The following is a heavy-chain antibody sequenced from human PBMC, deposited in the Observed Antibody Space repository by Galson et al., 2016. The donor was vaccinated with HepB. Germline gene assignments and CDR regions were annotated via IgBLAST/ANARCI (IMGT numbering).Heavy chain of an antibody. CDR2: IYPGDSDT. CDR3: ARVADPNLYTGTRLYHYHALDV. J-gene: IGHJ6*02. CDR1: GYIFSTYW. Sequence: QSGAEVKKPGESLMMSCQGSGYIFSTYWLAWVRQKPGKGLECMGLIYPGDSDTRYTLSFQGQVTISADLSATTAYLQLSSLKASDTAIYYCARVADPNLYTGTRLYHYHALDVWGQGTTVTVSS. D-gene: IGHD2-2*02. V-gene: IGHV5-51*01.